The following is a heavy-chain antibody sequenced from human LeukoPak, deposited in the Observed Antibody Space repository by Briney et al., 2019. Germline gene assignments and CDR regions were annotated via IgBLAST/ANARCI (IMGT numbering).Heavy chain of an antibody. J-gene: IGHJ5*02. CDR2: ISAYNGNT. V-gene: IGHV1-18*01. CDR1: GYTFTSYV. CDR3: ARETHHYYHSSA. D-gene: IGHD3-22*01. Sequence: APVKVSGKASGYTFTSYVISWVRQAPGQGLEWMVWISAYNGNTNYAKKLQGRVTMTTDTSTTTDYMELRRLSSDDPAVYYCARETHHYYHSSAWGQGPLVTVSS.